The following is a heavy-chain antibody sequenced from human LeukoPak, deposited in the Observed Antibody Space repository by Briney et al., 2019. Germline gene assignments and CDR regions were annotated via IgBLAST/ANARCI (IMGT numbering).Heavy chain of an antibody. CDR3: AKDLRFGDDFWSGKKNTYYYYYMDV. V-gene: IGHV3-23*01. J-gene: IGHJ6*03. CDR2: ISGSGGST. CDR1: GITFSSYA. D-gene: IGHD3-3*01. Sequence: PGGSLRLSCAASGITFSSYAMNWVRQAPGKGLEWVSTISGSGGSTYYSDSVKGRFTISRDNSKNTLYLQMNSLRAEDTAVYYCAKDLRFGDDFWSGKKNTYYYYYMDVWGKGTTVTVSS.